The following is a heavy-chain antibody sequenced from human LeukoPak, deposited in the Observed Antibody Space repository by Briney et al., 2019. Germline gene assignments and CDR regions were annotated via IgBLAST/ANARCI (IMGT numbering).Heavy chain of an antibody. Sequence: SEALSLTCTVSGGSISSSSYYWGWIRQPPGKGLEWIGSIYYSGSTYYNPSLKSRVTISVDTSKNQFPLKLSSVTAADTAVYYCARPYCSSTSCYWNDAFDIWGQGTMVTVSS. V-gene: IGHV4-39*01. CDR2: IYYSGST. J-gene: IGHJ3*02. CDR1: GGSISSSSYY. D-gene: IGHD2-2*01. CDR3: ARPYCSSTSCYWNDAFDI.